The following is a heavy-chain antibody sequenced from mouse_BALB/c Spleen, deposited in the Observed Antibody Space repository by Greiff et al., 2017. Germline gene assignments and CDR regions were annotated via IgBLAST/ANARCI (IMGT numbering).Heavy chain of an antibody. CDR2: IYPGNVNT. Sequence: VMLVESGPELVKPGASVRISCKASGYTFTSYYIHWVKQRPGQGLEWIGWIYPGNVNTKYNEKFKGKATLTADKSSSTAYMQLSSLTSEDSAVYFCARWNYGRDAMDYWGQGTSVTVSS. D-gene: IGHD1-1*01. V-gene: IGHV1S56*01. CDR3: ARWNYGRDAMDY. CDR1: GYTFTSYY. J-gene: IGHJ4*01.